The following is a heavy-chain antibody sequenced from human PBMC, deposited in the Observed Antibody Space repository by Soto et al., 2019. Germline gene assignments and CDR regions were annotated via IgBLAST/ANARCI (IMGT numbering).Heavy chain of an antibody. CDR1: GFTFSSYW. V-gene: IGHV3-7*01. Sequence: GGSLRLSCAASGFTFSSYWMSWVRQAPGKGLEWVANIKQDGSEKYYVDSVKGRFTISRDNAKNSLYLQMNSLRAEDTAVYYCAIDKRARWGFDAFDIWGQGTMVTVSS. CDR2: IKQDGSEK. CDR3: AIDKRARWGFDAFDI. J-gene: IGHJ3*02. D-gene: IGHD2-21*01.